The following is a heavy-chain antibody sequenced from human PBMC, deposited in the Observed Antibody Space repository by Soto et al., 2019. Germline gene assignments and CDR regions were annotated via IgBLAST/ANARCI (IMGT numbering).Heavy chain of an antibody. Sequence: GESLTLSCRCSGYTFSNFWIAWVRHLPGKGLEWMGIIYPGDHETRYSPSFHGKVTISADKSINTAYLQWSSLEASDSAFYYCARSPRSSPYFDYWGQGALVTVSS. CDR3: ARSPRSSPYFDY. D-gene: IGHD6-13*01. CDR2: IYPGDHET. CDR1: GYTFSNFW. J-gene: IGHJ4*02. V-gene: IGHV5-51*01.